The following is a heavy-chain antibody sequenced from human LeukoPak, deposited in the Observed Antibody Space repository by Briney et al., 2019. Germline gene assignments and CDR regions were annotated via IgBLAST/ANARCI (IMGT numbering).Heavy chain of an antibody. Sequence: SETLSLTCTVSGCSISSYYWSWLRQPPAKGLQGIGYIYYSGSTNYNPSLQSRVTISVDTSTNQFSLKLRTVTAADEACFYCAREGYYYYGMDVWGQGNTVTVSS. CDR3: AREGYYYYGMDV. J-gene: IGHJ6*02. CDR1: GCSISSYY. CDR2: IYYSGST. V-gene: IGHV4-59*01.